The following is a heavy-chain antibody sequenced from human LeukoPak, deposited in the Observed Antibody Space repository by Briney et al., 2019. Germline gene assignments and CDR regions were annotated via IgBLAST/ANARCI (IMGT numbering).Heavy chain of an antibody. CDR2: ISWNSGSI. D-gene: IGHD4-17*01. CDR1: GFTFDDYA. J-gene: IGHJ3*02. CDR3: AKIGDTTVTTYEAFDI. V-gene: IGHV3-9*01. Sequence: GGSLRLSCAASGFTFDDYAMHWVRQAPGKGLEWVSGISWNSGSIGYADSVKGRFTISRDNAKNSLYLQMNSLRAEDTAVYYCAKIGDTTVTTYEAFDIWGQGTMVTVSS.